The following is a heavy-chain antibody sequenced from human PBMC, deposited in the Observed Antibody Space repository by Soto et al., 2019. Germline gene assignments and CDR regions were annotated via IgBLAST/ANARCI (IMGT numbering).Heavy chain of an antibody. D-gene: IGHD3-3*01. V-gene: IGHV1-69*06. Sequence: SVKVSCKASGCTFSSYAISWVGQAPGQGLEWMGGIIPIFGTANYAQKFQGRVTITADKSTSTAYMELSSLRSEDTAVYYCARGRVIRITIFGVVINNWLDPRGQGT. CDR2: IIPIFGTA. CDR1: GCTFSSYA. J-gene: IGHJ5*02. CDR3: ARGRVIRITIFGVVINNWLDP.